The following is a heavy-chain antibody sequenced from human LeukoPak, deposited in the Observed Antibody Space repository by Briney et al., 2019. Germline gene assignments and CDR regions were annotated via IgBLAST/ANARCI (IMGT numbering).Heavy chain of an antibody. J-gene: IGHJ4*02. CDR2: ISGSSSYL. D-gene: IGHD6-19*01. CDR1: GFTLSNYN. Sequence: GGSLRLSCAASGFTLSNYNMNWVRQAPGKGLEWVSSISGSSSYLFFADSVKGRFTISRDNTKNSLYLQMNSLRVDDTAVYYCARDAVTGYSSGWFKPFPFDYWGQGSLVTVSS. V-gene: IGHV3-21*01. CDR3: ARDAVTGYSSGWFKPFPFDY.